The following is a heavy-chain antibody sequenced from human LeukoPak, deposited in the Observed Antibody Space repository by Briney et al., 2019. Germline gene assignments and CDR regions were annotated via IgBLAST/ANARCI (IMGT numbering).Heavy chain of an antibody. J-gene: IGHJ6*03. V-gene: IGHV4-4*07. CDR2: IYTSGST. CDR1: GGSISSYY. D-gene: IGHD4-11*01. Sequence: SETLSLTCTVSGGSISSYYWSWIRQPAGRGLEWIGRIYTSGSTNHNPSLKSRVTMSVDTSKNQFSLKLSSVTAADTAVYYCARTVTHDYYYYYMDVWGKGTTVTVSS. CDR3: ARTVTHDYYYYYMDV.